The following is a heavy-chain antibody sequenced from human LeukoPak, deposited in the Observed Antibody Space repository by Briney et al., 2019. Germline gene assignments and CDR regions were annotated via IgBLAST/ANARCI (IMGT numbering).Heavy chain of an antibody. V-gene: IGHV3-23*01. CDR2: VGGNSGST. CDR1: GFTFSSYA. Sequence: GGSLRLSCAASGFTFSSYAMNWVRQAPGKGLEWVSTVGGNSGSTYYADSVKGRFTISRDNSKNTLYLQMNNLRAEDTAVYYCAKDREYSAYDSDYWGQGTLVTVSS. CDR3: AKDREYSAYDSDY. J-gene: IGHJ4*02. D-gene: IGHD5-12*01.